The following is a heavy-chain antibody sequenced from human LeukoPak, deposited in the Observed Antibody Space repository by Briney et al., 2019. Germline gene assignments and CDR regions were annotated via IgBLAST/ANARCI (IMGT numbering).Heavy chain of an antibody. Sequence: PSGTLSLTCAVSGGSISSSNWWSWTRQPPGKGLEWIGEIYHSGSTNYNPSLKSRVTISVDKSKTQFSLKLSSVTAADTAVYYCARETSQKGAHYMDVWGKGTTVTISS. CDR2: IYHSGST. J-gene: IGHJ6*03. D-gene: IGHD3-16*01. CDR3: ARETSQKGAHYMDV. V-gene: IGHV4-4*02. CDR1: GGSISSSNW.